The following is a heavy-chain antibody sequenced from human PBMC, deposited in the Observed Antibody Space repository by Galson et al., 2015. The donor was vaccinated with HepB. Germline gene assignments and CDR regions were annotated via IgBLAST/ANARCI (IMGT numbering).Heavy chain of an antibody. J-gene: IGHJ4*02. CDR3: ARRSAVPGPEGNYFDS. Sequence: SLRLSCAASGFTFSNYAMRWVRQAPGKGLEWVSTIYDDGSTYYADSVKGRFIISRDNSKNTLYLQMNSLRAEDTAVYSCARRSAVPGPEGNYFDSWGQGTLVTVSS. CDR1: GFTFSNYA. CDR2: IYDDGST. V-gene: IGHV3-23*01. D-gene: IGHD6-19*01.